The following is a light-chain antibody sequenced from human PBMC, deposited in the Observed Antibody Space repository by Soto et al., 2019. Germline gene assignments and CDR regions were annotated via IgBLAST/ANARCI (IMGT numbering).Light chain of an antibody. CDR1: TGVVTSDHY. J-gene: IGLJ2*01. CDR3: LLSYSGAFVV. Sequence: QAVVTQEPSLTVSPGGTVTLTCDSSTGVVTSDHYPYWFQQKPGQAPRTLIYDTSNKHSWTPARFSGPLLGGKAALTLSGAQPEAEAEYSCLLSYSGAFVVFGGGTKLTVL. V-gene: IGLV7-46*01. CDR2: DTS.